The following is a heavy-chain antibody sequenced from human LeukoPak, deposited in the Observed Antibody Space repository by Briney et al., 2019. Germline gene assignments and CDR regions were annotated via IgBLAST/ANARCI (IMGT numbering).Heavy chain of an antibody. CDR1: DDSFSSHY. CDR3: ARDLVTVTKGFDI. D-gene: IGHD4-17*01. CDR2: ISYIGSA. Sequence: PSETLSLTCAVSDDSFSSHYWTWIRQPPGKGLEWIGYISYIGSANYNPSLKSRVTISIDTSRNQFSLRLSSVTAADTAVYYCARDLVTVTKGFDIWGQGTMVSVSS. J-gene: IGHJ3*02. V-gene: IGHV4-59*11.